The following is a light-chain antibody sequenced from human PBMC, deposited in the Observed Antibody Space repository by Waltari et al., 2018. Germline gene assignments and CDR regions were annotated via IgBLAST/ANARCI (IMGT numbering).Light chain of an antibody. CDR3: SSYGSSEV. V-gene: IGLV2-8*01. J-gene: IGLJ2*01. CDR1: SSNGGSYNY. CDR2: EVN. Sequence: QSALTHPPSASGPPGQSAPLSCTGTSSNGGSYNYVSWDQQHPGKAPKLIIYEVNKRPSGVPDRFSGSKSDNTASLTVSGLQAEDEADYYCSSYGSSEVFGGGTKLTVL.